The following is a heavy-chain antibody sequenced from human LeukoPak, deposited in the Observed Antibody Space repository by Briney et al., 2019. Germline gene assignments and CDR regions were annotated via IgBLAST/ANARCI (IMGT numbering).Heavy chain of an antibody. CDR1: GFTFGIYA. V-gene: IGHV3-23*01. CDR2: ISGSCSTT. Sequence: GGPLRLSCAAWGFTFGIYAMSWLRQAPGKGLEWVSGISGSCSTTDYADSVKGRFTISGDNAKNAFYLQMNSLRAEDTAVYYCAKVIGFGGSWTWGKDAIYIWGEGTMVTVSS. J-gene: IGHJ3*02. D-gene: IGHD3-16*01. CDR3: AKVIGFGGSWTWGKDAIYI.